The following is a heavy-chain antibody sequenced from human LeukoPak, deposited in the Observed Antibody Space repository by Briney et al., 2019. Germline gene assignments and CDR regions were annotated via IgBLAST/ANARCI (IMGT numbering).Heavy chain of an antibody. J-gene: IGHJ4*02. CDR2: ISSSSSYI. D-gene: IGHD3-10*01. CDR1: GFTFSSYS. CDR3: ARDKSRAMVRGVNPFDY. V-gene: IGHV3-21*01. Sequence: GGSLRLSCAASGFTFSSYSMNWVRQAPGKGLEWVSSISSSSSYIYYADSVKGRFTISRDNAKNSLYLQMNSLRAEDTAVYHCARDKSRAMVRGVNPFDYWGQGTLVTVSS.